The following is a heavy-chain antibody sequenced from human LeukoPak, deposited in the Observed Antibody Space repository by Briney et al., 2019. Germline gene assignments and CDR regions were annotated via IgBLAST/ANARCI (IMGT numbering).Heavy chain of an antibody. CDR2: INPNSGGT. CDR3: HFWSGYYDAFDI. CDR1: GYTFTGYY. J-gene: IGHJ3*02. Sequence: ASVKVSCKASGYTFTGYYMHWVRQAPGQGLEWMGRINPNSGGTNYAQKFQGRVTMTRDTSISTAYMELSRLRSDDTAVYYCHFWSGYYDAFDIWGQGTMVTVSS. D-gene: IGHD3-3*01. V-gene: IGHV1-2*06.